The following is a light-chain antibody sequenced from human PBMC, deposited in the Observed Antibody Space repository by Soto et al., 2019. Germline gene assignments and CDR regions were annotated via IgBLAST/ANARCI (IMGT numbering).Light chain of an antibody. Sequence: QSALTQPPSVSGAPGQRVTISCTGSSSNIGAGYDVHWYQQLPGTAPKLLIYGNSNRPSGVPDRFSGSKSGTSASLAITGLQAEDEADYYCQSYDSSLSGCYVFGTGTKVTVL. J-gene: IGLJ1*01. CDR3: QSYDSSLSGCYV. CDR2: GNS. V-gene: IGLV1-40*01. CDR1: SSNIGAGYD.